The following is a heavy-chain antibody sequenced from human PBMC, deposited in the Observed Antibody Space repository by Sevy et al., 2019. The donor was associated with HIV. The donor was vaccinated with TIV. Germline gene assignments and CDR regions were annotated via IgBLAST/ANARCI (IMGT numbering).Heavy chain of an antibody. V-gene: IGHV3-30*18. J-gene: IGHJ4*02. D-gene: IGHD6-19*01. CDR1: GFTFSNYG. CDR2: ISHDGGNK. CDR3: AKDISGASSSWSFDY. Sequence: GGSLRLSCEASGFTFSNYGMHWVRQAPGKGLEWVAIISHDGGNKYYADSVKGRFTISRDNSKHSLYLQMNSLRPEDKGVYYCAKDISGASSSWSFDYWGQRTLVTVSS.